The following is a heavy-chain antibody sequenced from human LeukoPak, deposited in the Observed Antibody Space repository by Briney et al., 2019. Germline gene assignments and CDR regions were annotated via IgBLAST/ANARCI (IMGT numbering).Heavy chain of an antibody. CDR3: ARKGPRTGDRGTYDY. V-gene: IGHV3-64*02. D-gene: IGHD7-27*01. Sequence: GGSLSLSCAASGCTFSNYSMHWVRQPPGKGLEYISAISSSGGSTYDAASVKGRSTTARANSKHSILHLMGGLSADDVAVYYCARKGPRTGDRGTYDYWGEGALVTVSS. J-gene: IGHJ4*02. CDR2: ISSSGGST. CDR1: GCTFSNYS.